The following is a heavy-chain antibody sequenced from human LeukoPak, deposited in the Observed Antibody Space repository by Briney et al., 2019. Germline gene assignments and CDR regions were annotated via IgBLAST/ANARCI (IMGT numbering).Heavy chain of an antibody. CDR1: GFTFSSYD. J-gene: IGHJ4*02. CDR2: IWYDGSNK. CDR3: ARSPGSFDY. Sequence: GGSLRLSCAASGFTFSSYDMHWVRQAPGKGLEWVAVIWYDGSNKYYADSVKGRFTISRDNSKNMLCLQMNSLRAEDTAVYYCARSPGSFDYWGQGTLVTVSS. D-gene: IGHD2-15*01. V-gene: IGHV3-33*01.